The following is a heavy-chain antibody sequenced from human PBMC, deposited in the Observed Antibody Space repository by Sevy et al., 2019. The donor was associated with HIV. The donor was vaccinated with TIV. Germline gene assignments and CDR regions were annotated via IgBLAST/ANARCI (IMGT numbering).Heavy chain of an antibody. D-gene: IGHD1-1*01. CDR2: ISYDGSNE. J-gene: IGHJ1*01. Sequence: GGSLRLSCAASGFTFSSFFMHWVRQAPGKGLEWLATISYDGSNEHYADSVKGRFTISRDNSKNALYLQMNSLRAEDTAVYYCALERLSSNVAEYFQNWGQGTLVTVSS. CDR3: ALERLSSNVAEYFQN. CDR1: GFTFSSFF. V-gene: IGHV3-30-3*01.